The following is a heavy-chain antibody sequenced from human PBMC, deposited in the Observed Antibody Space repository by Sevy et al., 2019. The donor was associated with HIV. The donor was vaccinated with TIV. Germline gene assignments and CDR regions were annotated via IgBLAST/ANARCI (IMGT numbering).Heavy chain of an antibody. CDR3: ASLYSSGWSKTDAFDI. J-gene: IGHJ3*02. D-gene: IGHD6-19*01. CDR1: GGTFSSYA. Sequence: ASVKVSCKASGGTFSSYAISWVRQAPGQGLEWMGGIIPIFGTANYAQNFQGRVTITADESTSTAYMELSSLRSEDTAVYYCASLYSSGWSKTDAFDIWGQGTMVTVSS. CDR2: IIPIFGTA. V-gene: IGHV1-69*13.